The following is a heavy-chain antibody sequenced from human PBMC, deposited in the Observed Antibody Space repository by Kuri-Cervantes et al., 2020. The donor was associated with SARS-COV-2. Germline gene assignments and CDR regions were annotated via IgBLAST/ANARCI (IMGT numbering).Heavy chain of an antibody. D-gene: IGHD3-22*01. J-gene: IGHJ6*03. CDR1: GDSISSSRYY. V-gene: IGHV4-39*01. CDR3: AGFFYYDSSGIVANYYYRDD. CDR2: MYYSGSN. Sequence: SETLSLTCTVSGDSISSSRYYWGWIRQPPGKGLEWIGSMYYSGSNYYNPSLKSRLTISVDASKNQFSLKLSSVTAADTAVYYCAGFFYYDSSGIVANYYYRDDWGKGTTVTVSS.